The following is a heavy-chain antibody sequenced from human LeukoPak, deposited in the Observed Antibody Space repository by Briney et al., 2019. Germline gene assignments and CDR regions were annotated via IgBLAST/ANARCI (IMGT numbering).Heavy chain of an antibody. V-gene: IGHV4-39*02. D-gene: IGHD1-1*01. CDR2: VYYSGGT. J-gene: IGHJ5*01. CDR1: GASISSSIHY. Sequence: PSETLSLTCAVSGASISSSIHYWGWVRQPPGKGLEWIGSVYYSGGTYYNPSLESRLTISVDTSNNRFSLKLKSVTAADTAVFYCARVTTGSTTLDSWGQG. CDR3: ARVTTGSTTLDS.